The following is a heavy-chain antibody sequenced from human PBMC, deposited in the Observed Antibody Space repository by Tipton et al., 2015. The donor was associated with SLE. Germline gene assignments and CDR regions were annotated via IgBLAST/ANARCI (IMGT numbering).Heavy chain of an antibody. V-gene: IGHV4-59*01. Sequence: TLSLTCTVSGGSISSYYWSWIRQPPGKGLEWIGYIYYSGSTNYNPSLKSRVTISVDTSKNQFSLKLSSVTAADTAVYHCAAQPVAGLWYFDLWGRGTLVTVSS. CDR3: AAQPVAGLWYFDL. D-gene: IGHD1-14*01. J-gene: IGHJ2*01. CDR1: GGSISSYY. CDR2: IYYSGST.